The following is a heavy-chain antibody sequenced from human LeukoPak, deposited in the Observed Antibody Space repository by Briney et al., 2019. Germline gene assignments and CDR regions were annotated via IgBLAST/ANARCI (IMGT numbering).Heavy chain of an antibody. V-gene: IGHV3-7*01. J-gene: IGHJ4*02. CDR1: GFTFSSYA. Sequence: PGGSLRLSCAASGFTFSSYAMSWVRQAPGKGLEWVANIKQDGSEKYYVDSVKGRFTISRDNAKNSLYLQMNSLRAEDTAVYYCARGPSGLGLYYFDYWGQGTLVTVSS. CDR2: IKQDGSEK. D-gene: IGHD2-15*01. CDR3: ARGPSGLGLYYFDY.